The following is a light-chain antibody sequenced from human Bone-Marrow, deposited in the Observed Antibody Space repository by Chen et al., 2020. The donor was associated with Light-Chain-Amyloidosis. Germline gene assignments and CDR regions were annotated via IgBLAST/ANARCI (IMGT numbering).Light chain of an antibody. J-gene: IGKJ1*01. V-gene: IGKV3-20*01. CDR3: QHYGNSPPWT. CDR1: QSVSSDY. CDR2: AAS. Sequence: EIVLTQSPGTLSLSPGERATLSCRASQSVSSDYLAWYQQKPGQAPRLLIYAASSRATGIPDRCSGSGSGSDFTLTISRLEPEEFAVYYCQHYGNSPPWTFGQGTKVEIK.